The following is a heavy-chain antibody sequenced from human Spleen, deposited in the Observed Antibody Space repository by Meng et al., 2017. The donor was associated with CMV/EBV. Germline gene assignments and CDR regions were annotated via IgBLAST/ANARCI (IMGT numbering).Heavy chain of an antibody. Sequence: VSGGSIRSSNWWNWVRQPPGKGLEWIGEIYHSGSTNYNPSLKSRVTISVDKSKNQFSLKLSSVTAADTAVYYCARGGVLGLGSFDYWGQGTLVTVSS. CDR1: GGSIRSSNW. CDR3: ARGGVLGLGSFDY. D-gene: IGHD3-16*01. V-gene: IGHV4-4*02. J-gene: IGHJ4*02. CDR2: IYHSGST.